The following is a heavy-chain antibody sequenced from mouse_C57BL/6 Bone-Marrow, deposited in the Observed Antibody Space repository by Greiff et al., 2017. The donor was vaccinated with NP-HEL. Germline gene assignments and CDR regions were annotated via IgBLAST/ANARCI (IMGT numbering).Heavy chain of an antibody. CDR3: ARHAYGKGAMDY. D-gene: IGHD2-1*01. CDR1: GYTFTEYT. V-gene: IGHV1-62-2*01. CDR2: FYPGSGSI. J-gene: IGHJ4*01. Sequence: QVHVKQSGAELVKPGASVKLSCKASGYTFTEYTIHWVKQRSGQGLEWIGWFYPGSGSIKYNEKFKDKATLTADKSSSTVYMELSRLTSEDSAVYFCARHAYGKGAMDYWGQGTSVTVSS.